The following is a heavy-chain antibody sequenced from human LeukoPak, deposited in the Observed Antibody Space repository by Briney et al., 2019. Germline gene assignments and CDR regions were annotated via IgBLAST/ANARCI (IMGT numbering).Heavy chain of an antibody. J-gene: IGHJ4*02. Sequence: PGGSLRLSCAASGFTFDDYAMHWVRQAPGKGLEWVSLISGDGGSTYYADSVKGRFTISRDNSKNSLYLQMNSLRTEDTALYYCAKDTSRRDCYNFDYWGQGTLVTVSS. CDR2: ISGDGGST. CDR3: AKDTSRRDCYNFDY. CDR1: GFTFDDYA. V-gene: IGHV3-43*02. D-gene: IGHD5-24*01.